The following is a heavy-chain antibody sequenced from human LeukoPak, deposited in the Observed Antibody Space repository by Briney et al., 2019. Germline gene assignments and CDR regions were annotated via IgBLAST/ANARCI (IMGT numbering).Heavy chain of an antibody. CDR1: GFIFSDSN. Sequence: PGGSLRLSCAASGFIFSDSNMHWVRQAPGTGLEWVSYISSSGNTIYYTDSVRGRFIISRDNAKNSLFLQMNSLRVEDTAVYYCSRDLGLPGVWGQGTMVTVS. D-gene: IGHD3-10*01. CDR2: ISSSGNTI. J-gene: IGHJ3*01. CDR3: SRDLGLPGV. V-gene: IGHV3-48*01.